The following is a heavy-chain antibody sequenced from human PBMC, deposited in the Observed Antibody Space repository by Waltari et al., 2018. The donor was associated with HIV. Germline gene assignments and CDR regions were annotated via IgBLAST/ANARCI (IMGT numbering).Heavy chain of an antibody. J-gene: IGHJ5*02. V-gene: IGHV3-21*01. CDR1: GFTFNSYS. CDR2: ISSSGTFT. CDR3: ARDSRDNSWSLNFFDP. D-gene: IGHD6-13*01. Sequence: EVQLVESGGGPVKPGGSLRLSCRASGFTFNSYSLNWVRQAPGKGLEWISSISSSGTFTHYADSVRGRFTISRDNANKSVYLQRNSLRAEDTAVYYCARDSRDNSWSLNFFDPWGQGTLVTVSS.